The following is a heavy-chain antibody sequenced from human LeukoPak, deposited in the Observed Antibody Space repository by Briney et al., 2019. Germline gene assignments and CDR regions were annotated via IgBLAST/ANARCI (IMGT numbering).Heavy chain of an antibody. Sequence: PSETLSLTCTVSGGSISSSSYYWGWIRQPPGKGLEWIGYIYYSGSTNYNPSLKSRVTISVDTSKNQFSLKLGSVTAADTAVYYCARGGYYGSGNDFRFDPWGQGTLVTVSS. J-gene: IGHJ5*02. D-gene: IGHD3-10*01. CDR2: IYYSGST. CDR1: GGSISSSSYY. V-gene: IGHV4-61*05. CDR3: ARGGYYGSGNDFRFDP.